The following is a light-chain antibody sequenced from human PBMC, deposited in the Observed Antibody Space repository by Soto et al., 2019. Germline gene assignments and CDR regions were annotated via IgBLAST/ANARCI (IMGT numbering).Light chain of an antibody. V-gene: IGKV1-39*01. CDR2: AAT. Sequence: DIQMTQSPSSLSASVGDRVTITCRASQSISSYLNWYQQNPGKAPKLLIYAATNLQSGVPSRFSGSGSGTHFTLTISTLQSEDFATYYYQKTYSTPWTFGPGTKVEIK. CDR1: QSISSY. CDR3: QKTYSTPWT. J-gene: IGKJ1*01.